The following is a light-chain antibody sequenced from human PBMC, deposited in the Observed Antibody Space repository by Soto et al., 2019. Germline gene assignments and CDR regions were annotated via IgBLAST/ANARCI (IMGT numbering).Light chain of an antibody. Sequence: QSVLTQPPSVSGAPGQRVTISCTGSSSNIGAGYDVHWYQQLPGTAPKLLIYGNSNRPSGVPDRFSGSKSGTSASLAITGLQAEDEADYYCQSYDSSLSGPSYVFGTATKVTVL. V-gene: IGLV1-40*01. CDR2: GNS. CDR1: SSNIGAGYD. J-gene: IGLJ1*01. CDR3: QSYDSSLSGPSYV.